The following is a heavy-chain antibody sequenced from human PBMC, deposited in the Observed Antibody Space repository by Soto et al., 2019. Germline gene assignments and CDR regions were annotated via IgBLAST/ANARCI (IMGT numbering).Heavy chain of an antibody. V-gene: IGHV3-23*01. J-gene: IGHJ5*02. D-gene: IGHD3-10*01. CDR2: ISGSGGST. Sequence: GGSLRLSCAASGFTFSSYAMSWVRQAPGKGLEWVSAISGSGGSTYYADSVKGRFTISRDNSKNTLYLQMNSLRSEDTAVYYCALLDFAEYNWYDPWGQGTLVTVSS. CDR1: GFTFSSYA. CDR3: ALLDFAEYNWYDP.